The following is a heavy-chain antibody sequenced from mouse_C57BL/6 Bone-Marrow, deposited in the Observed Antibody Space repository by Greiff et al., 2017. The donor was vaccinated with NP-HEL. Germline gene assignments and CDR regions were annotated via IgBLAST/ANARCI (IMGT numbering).Heavy chain of an antibody. CDR1: GYTFTSYW. V-gene: IGHV1-69*01. J-gene: IGHJ3*01. CDR3: ARAPY. CDR2: IDPSDSYP. Sequence: QVQLQQSGAELVMPGASVKLSCKASGYTFTSYWMHWVKQRPGQGLEWIGEIDPSDSYPNYNQKFKGKSTLTVDKSSSTAYMQLSSLTSEDSAVYYCARAPYWGQGTLVTVSA.